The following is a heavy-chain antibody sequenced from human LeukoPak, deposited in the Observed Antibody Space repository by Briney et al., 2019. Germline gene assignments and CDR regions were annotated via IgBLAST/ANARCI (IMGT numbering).Heavy chain of an antibody. CDR1: GYTFTSYG. V-gene: IGHV1-18*01. D-gene: IGHD5-18*01. J-gene: IGHJ5*02. CDR2: ISAYNGNT. Sequence: ASVKVSCKASGYTFTSYGISWVRQAPGQGLEWMGWISAYNGNTNYAQKLQGRVTMTTDTSTSTAYMELRSLRSDDTAVYYCATDLEGRGYSYGFRFDPWGQGTLVTVSS. CDR3: ATDLEGRGYSYGFRFDP.